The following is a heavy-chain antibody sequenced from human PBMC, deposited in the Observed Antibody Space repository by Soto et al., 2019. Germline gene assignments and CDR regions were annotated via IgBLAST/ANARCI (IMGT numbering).Heavy chain of an antibody. D-gene: IGHD2-2*01. Sequence: GGSLRLSCTVSGFAFNNYGINWVCQAPGKGLEWVSSISKSDYTYYSDSVKGRFTISRDNAKNSVSLQMNTLRVEDTAVYYCAREDSIIIPAVSDFWGQGTLVTVSS. CDR1: GFAFNNYG. CDR3: AREDSIIIPAVSDF. V-gene: IGHV3-21*01. J-gene: IGHJ4*02. CDR2: ISKSDYT.